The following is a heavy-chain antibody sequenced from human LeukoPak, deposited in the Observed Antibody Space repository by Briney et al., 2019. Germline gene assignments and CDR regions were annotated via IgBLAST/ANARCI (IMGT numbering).Heavy chain of an antibody. CDR3: ASSHLAYCSGDSCYSGY. CDR2: ISSSSSTI. D-gene: IGHD2-15*01. V-gene: IGHV3-48*04. CDR1: GFTFSSYS. Sequence: PGGSLRLSCAASGFTFSSYSMNWVRQAPGKGLEWVSYISSSSSTIYYADSVKGRFTISRDNAKNSLYLQMNSLRAEDTAVYYCASSHLAYCSGDSCYSGYWGQGTLVTVSS. J-gene: IGHJ4*02.